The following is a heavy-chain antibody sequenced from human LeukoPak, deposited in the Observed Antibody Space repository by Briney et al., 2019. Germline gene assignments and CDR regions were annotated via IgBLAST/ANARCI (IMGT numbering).Heavy chain of an antibody. CDR1: GLTFDDYA. V-gene: IGHV3-9*01. CDR3: AKDISSSSWYCFDY. Sequence: GGSLRLSCAASGLTFDDYAMHWVRQAPGKGLEWVSGISWNSGSIGYADSVKGRFTISRDNAKNSLYLQMNSLRAEDTALYYCAKDISSSSWYCFDYWGQGTLVTVSS. J-gene: IGHJ4*02. CDR2: ISWNSGSI. D-gene: IGHD6-13*01.